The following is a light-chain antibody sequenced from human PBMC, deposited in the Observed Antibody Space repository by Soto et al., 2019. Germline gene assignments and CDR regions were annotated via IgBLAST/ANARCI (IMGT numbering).Light chain of an antibody. Sequence: QSVLTQPASVSGSPGQSITISCTGSNSDVGGYNYVSWYQQHPGRAPKVMIFEVNNRPSRVSNRFSGSKSGNTASLTISGLQAEDEADYYCSSYTGSSNRVFGTGTKVTVL. CDR2: EVN. CDR1: NSDVGGYNY. V-gene: IGLV2-14*01. CDR3: SSYTGSSNRV. J-gene: IGLJ1*01.